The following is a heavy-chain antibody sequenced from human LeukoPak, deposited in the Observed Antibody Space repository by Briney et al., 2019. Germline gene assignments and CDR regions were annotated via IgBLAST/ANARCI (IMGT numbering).Heavy chain of an antibody. J-gene: IGHJ4*02. CDR3: ARGPYSGDWHFDF. CDR2: INPSGGST. D-gene: IGHD6-19*01. CDR1: GYTFTSCF. V-gene: IGHV1-46*01. Sequence: ASVKVSFKASGYTFTSCFIHWVRQAPGQGLEWMGVINPSGGSTSYAQKFQGRVTMTRDTSTSTVSMELGSLRFEDTAVYYCARGPYSGDWHFDFWGQGTLVTVSS.